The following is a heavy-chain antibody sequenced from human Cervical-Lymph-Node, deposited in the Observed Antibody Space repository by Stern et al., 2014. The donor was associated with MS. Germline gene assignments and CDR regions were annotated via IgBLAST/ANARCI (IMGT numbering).Heavy chain of an antibody. V-gene: IGHV3-21*01. CDR2: ISSSSSYI. Sequence: EVQLVQSGAGLVKPGGSLRLSCAASGFTFSSYSINWVRQAPGQGLELVSSISSSSSYIYYADSVKGRFTISRDNAKNSLYLQMNSLRAEDTAVYYCERDYDSSGYYSDYWGQGTLVTVSS. CDR3: ERDYDSSGYYSDY. CDR1: GFTFSSYS. D-gene: IGHD3-22*01. J-gene: IGHJ4*02.